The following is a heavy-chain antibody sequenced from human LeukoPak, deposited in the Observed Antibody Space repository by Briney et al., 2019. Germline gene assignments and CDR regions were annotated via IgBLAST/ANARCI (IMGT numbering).Heavy chain of an antibody. V-gene: IGHV4-59*01. CDR3: ARAGPQTYYYGSGSYQSAFDI. J-gene: IGHJ3*02. Sequence: SETLSLTCTVSGGSISSYYWSWIRQPPGKGLEWIGYIYYSGSTNYNPSLKSRVTISVDTSKNQFSLKLSSVTAADTAVYYCARAGPQTYYYGSGSYQSAFDIWGQGTMVTVSS. D-gene: IGHD3-10*01. CDR1: GGSISSYY. CDR2: IYYSGST.